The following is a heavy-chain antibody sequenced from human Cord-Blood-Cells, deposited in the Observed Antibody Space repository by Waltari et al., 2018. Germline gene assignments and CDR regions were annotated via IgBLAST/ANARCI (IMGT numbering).Heavy chain of an antibody. CDR2: IIPIFGTA. Sequence: ASGGTFSSYAISWVRQAPGQGLEWMGGIIPIFGTANYAQKFQGRVTITADESTSTAYMELSSLRSEDTAVYYCASSFGRGTGDGAFDIWGQGTMVTVSS. CDR3: ASSFGRGTGDGAFDI. CDR1: GGTFSSYA. V-gene: IGHV1-69*01. J-gene: IGHJ3*02. D-gene: IGHD7-27*01.